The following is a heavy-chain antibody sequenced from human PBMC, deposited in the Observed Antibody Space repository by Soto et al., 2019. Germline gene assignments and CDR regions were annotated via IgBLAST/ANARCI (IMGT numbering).Heavy chain of an antibody. CDR2: ISYDGSNK. CDR3: AKHLYCSGGSCYYYGMDV. Sequence: QVQLVESGGGVVQPGRSLRLSCAASGFTFSSYGMHWVRQAPGKGLEWVAVISYDGSNKYYADSVKGRFTISRDNSKNTLFLQMNSLRADDTAVYYCAKHLYCSGGSCYYYGMDVWGQGTTVTVSS. CDR1: GFTFSSYG. D-gene: IGHD2-15*01. J-gene: IGHJ6*02. V-gene: IGHV3-30*18.